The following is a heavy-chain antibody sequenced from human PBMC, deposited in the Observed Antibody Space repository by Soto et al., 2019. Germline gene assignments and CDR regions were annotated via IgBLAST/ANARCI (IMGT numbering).Heavy chain of an antibody. Sequence: QVQLQESGPGLVKPSQTLSLTCTVSGGSISSGGYYWSWIRQHPGKGLEWIGYIYFSGSTNYNPSFKCRVTISVDTSKNQFSLKLSSVTAADTAVYYCARVRLAYYDSPRRDSYYFDYWGQGTLVTVSS. J-gene: IGHJ4*02. D-gene: IGHD3-22*01. CDR1: GGSISSGGYY. CDR2: IYFSGST. CDR3: ARVRLAYYDSPRRDSYYFDY. V-gene: IGHV4-31*03.